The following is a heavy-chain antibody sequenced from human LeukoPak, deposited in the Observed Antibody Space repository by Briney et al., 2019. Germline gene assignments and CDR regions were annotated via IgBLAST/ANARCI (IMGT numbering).Heavy chain of an antibody. CDR2: IKSDVSST. D-gene: IGHD6-19*01. V-gene: IGHV3-74*01. CDR3: AREVAVAGKEYYFDY. CDR1: GFTFSSYW. J-gene: IGHJ4*02. Sequence: GGSLRLSCAASGFTFSSYWMHWVRQPPGKGLVWVSRIKSDVSSTSYADSVKGRFTISRDNAKNSLYLQMNSLRAEDTAVYYCAREVAVAGKEYYFDYWGQGTLVTVSS.